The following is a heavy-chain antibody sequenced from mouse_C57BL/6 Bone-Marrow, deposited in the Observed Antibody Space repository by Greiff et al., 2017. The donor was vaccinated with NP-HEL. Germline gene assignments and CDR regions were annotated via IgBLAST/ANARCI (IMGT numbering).Heavy chain of an antibody. CDR2: IDPNSGGT. CDR3: TRYYGSSRDWFAY. Sequence: QVQLQQPGAELVKPGASVKLSCKASGYTFTSYWMHWVKQRPGRGLEWIGRIDPNSGGTKYNEKFKSKATLTADKSSSTAYMELRSLTSEDSAVYYCTRYYGSSRDWFAYWGQGTLVTVSA. V-gene: IGHV1-62-3*01. CDR1: GYTFTSYW. J-gene: IGHJ3*01. D-gene: IGHD1-1*01.